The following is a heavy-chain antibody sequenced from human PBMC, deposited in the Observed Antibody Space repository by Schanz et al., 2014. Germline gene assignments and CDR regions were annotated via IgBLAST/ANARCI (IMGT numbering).Heavy chain of an antibody. CDR3: ARDRRNADLDY. CDR1: GFPFSDYF. J-gene: IGHJ4*02. D-gene: IGHD1-1*01. CDR2: ISGGGGTT. V-gene: IGHV3-23*04. Sequence: VQLVDSGGGLVKPGGSLRLSCTASGFPFSDYFMAWIRQPPGRGLEWVSAISGGGGTTYYADSVKGRFTISRDNSKNTLYLQMNSLRAEDTAVYYCARDRRNADLDYWGQGTLVTVSS.